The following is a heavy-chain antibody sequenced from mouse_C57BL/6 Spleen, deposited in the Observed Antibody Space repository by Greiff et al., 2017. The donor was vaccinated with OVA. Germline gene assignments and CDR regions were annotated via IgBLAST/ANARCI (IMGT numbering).Heavy chain of an antibody. CDR3: ARKDYDDFDY. D-gene: IGHD2-4*01. V-gene: IGHV5-17*01. J-gene: IGHJ2*01. CDR1: GFTFSDYG. Sequence: EVKLVESGGGLVKPGGSLKLSCAASGFTFSDYGMHWVRQAPEKGLEWVAYISSGSSTIYYADTVKGRFTISRDNAKNTLFLQMTSLRSEDTAMYYCARKDYDDFDYWGQGTTLTVSS. CDR2: ISSGSSTI.